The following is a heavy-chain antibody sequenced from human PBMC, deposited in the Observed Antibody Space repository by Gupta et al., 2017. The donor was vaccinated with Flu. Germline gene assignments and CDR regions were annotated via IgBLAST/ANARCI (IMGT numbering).Heavy chain of an antibody. CDR3: AKVGHEPGGDYSSASFHGLDV. D-gene: IGHD6-19*01. Sequence: QVVLQESGPGLLNHWETLSLTCTISGGSIGRYYWSWVRQSPGKGLEWIGYILPTGTTNYNPSLKSRVTISLATSKTQFSLKVRSMTAADMGVYYCAKVGHEPGGDYSSASFHGLDVWGQGTTVTVS. V-gene: IGHV4-59*01. CDR1: GGSIGRYY. CDR2: ILPTGTT. J-gene: IGHJ6*02.